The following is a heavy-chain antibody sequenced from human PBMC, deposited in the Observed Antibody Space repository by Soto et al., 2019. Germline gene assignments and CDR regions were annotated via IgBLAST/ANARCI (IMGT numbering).Heavy chain of an antibody. J-gene: IGHJ4*02. CDR1: GFTFSTYW. V-gene: IGHV3-7*01. CDR3: AREIPKGANYFDY. Sequence: EVQLVESGGGLVQPGESLRLSCAASGFTFSTYWMSWLRQAPGKGLEWVANIKEDGSEKHYVDSVKGRFTVSRDNAANSLFLQMNSLRAEDTAVYYCAREIPKGANYFDYWGQGTLVTVSS. CDR2: IKEDGSEK. D-gene: IGHD1-26*01.